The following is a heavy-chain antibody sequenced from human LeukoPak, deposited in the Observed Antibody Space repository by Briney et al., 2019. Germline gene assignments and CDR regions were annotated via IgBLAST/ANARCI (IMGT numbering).Heavy chain of an antibody. CDR3: AREGDTVTDAFDI. Sequence: PSETLSLTCTVSGGSISSGGYYWSWIRQHPGKGLEWIGYIYYSGSTYYNPSLKSRVTISVDTSKNQFSLKLSSVTAADTAVYYCAREGDTVTDAFDIWGQGTMVTVSS. CDR2: IYYSGST. CDR1: GGSISSGGYY. J-gene: IGHJ3*02. V-gene: IGHV4-31*03. D-gene: IGHD4-17*01.